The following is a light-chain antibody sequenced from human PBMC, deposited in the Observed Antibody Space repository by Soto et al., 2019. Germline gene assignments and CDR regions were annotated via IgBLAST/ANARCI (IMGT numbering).Light chain of an antibody. J-gene: IGKJ1*01. CDR2: DAS. V-gene: IGKV3-20*01. CDR3: QQYSSSRT. Sequence: EIVLTQSPGTLSLSPGERATLSCRASQSVSSNYLAWHQQKPGQAPRLLMYDASSRATGIPDRFSGSGSGTDFTLTISRLEPEDFAVYYCQQYSSSRTFGQGTKVEIK. CDR1: QSVSSNY.